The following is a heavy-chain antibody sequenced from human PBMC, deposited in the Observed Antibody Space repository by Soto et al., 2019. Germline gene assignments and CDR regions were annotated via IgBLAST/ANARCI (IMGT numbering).Heavy chain of an antibody. D-gene: IGHD3-10*01. Sequence: QVELVQSGPEVKRPGASVKVSCKTSGYTFITNGINWVRQAPGQGLEWMGWISPANGDKKYAQKFKDRVTLTSETSTYTVYMELTNLRSDDTAVYFCARGRYFATTHRQWWYFDFWGRGTLVTVSS. CDR3: ARGRYFATTHRQWWYFDF. CDR1: GYTFITNG. CDR2: ISPANGDK. V-gene: IGHV1-18*01. J-gene: IGHJ2*01.